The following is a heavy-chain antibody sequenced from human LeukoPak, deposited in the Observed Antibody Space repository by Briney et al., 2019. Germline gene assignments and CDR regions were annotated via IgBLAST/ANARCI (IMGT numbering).Heavy chain of an antibody. J-gene: IGHJ4*02. V-gene: IGHV4-34*01. CDR1: GGSFSGYY. CDR2: INHSGST. CDR3: ARGHGHYIWGSYRNPGMYYFDY. Sequence: PSETLSLTCAVYGGSFSGYYWSWIRQPPGKGLEWIGEINHSGSTNYNPSLKSRVTISVDTSKNQFSLKLSSVTAADTAVYYCARGHGHYIWGSYRNPGMYYFDYWGQGTLVTVSS. D-gene: IGHD3-16*02.